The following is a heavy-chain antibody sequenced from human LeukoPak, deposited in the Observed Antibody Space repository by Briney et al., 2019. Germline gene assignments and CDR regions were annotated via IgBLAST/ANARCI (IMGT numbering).Heavy chain of an antibody. J-gene: IGHJ4*02. Sequence: SKTLSLTCAVYGGSFSGYYWSWIRQPPGKGLEWIGEINHSGSTNYNPSLKSRVTISVDTSKNQFSLKLSSVTAADTAVYYCARGSSTSCYCYWGQGTLVTVSS. CDR3: ARGSSTSCYCY. CDR2: INHSGST. V-gene: IGHV4-34*01. D-gene: IGHD2-2*01. CDR1: GGSFSGYY.